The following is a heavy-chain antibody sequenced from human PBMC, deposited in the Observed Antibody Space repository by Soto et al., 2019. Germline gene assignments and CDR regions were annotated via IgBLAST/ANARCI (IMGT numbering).Heavy chain of an antibody. CDR3: ARDPSEGRVGNWFES. CDR1: GFTFSRYG. J-gene: IGHJ5*01. V-gene: IGHV3-21*01. CDR2: ISSSTSYV. Sequence: EVQLVESGGGLVKPGGSLRLSCAASGFTFSRYGMNWLRQAPGKGLEWVASISSSTSYVYYADSVKGRFRTSRDNAKNMLYLEMYALRTEDTAVYYCARDPSEGRVGNWFESWGQGTLVTVSS. D-gene: IGHD2-2*01.